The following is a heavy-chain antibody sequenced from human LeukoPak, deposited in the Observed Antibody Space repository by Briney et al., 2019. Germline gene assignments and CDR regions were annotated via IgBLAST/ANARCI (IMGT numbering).Heavy chain of an antibody. D-gene: IGHD3-10*01. CDR2: INHSGST. Sequence: SETLSLTCAVYGGSFSGYYWSWIRQPPGKGLEWIGEINHSGSTNYNPSLKSRVTISVDTSKNQFSLKLSSATAADTAVYYCARGRGWFGKYYFDYWGQGTLVTVSS. CDR1: GGSFSGYY. CDR3: ARGRGWFGKYYFDY. V-gene: IGHV4-34*01. J-gene: IGHJ4*02.